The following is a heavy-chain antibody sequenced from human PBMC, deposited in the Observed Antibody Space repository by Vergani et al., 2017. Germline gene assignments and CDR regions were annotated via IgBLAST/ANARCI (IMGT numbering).Heavy chain of an antibody. V-gene: IGHV4-4*02. J-gene: IGHJ6*03. CDR2: IYHSGST. D-gene: IGHD2-2*01. Sequence: QVQLQQWGAGLLKPSGTLSLTCAVSGGSISSSNWWSWVRQPPGKGLEWIGKIYHSGSTNYNPSLKSRVTISVDKSKNQLSLKLSSVTAADTAVYYCANLGYCSSTSLAVYYYYMDVWGKGTTVTVSS. CDR3: ANLGYCSSTSLAVYYYYMDV. CDR1: GGSISSSNW.